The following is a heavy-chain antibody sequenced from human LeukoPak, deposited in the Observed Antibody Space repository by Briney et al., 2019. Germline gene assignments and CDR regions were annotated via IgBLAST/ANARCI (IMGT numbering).Heavy chain of an antibody. Sequence: ASVKVSCKASGYTFTSYAMNWVRQAPGQGLEWMGWINTNTGNPTYAQGFTGRFVFSLDTSVSTAYLQISSLKAEDTAVYYCARGGRKNYYGSGSLNYYYGMDVWGQGTTVAVSS. J-gene: IGHJ6*02. CDR3: ARGGRKNYYGSGSLNYYYGMDV. CDR2: INTNTGNP. CDR1: GYTFTSYA. V-gene: IGHV7-4-1*02. D-gene: IGHD3-10*01.